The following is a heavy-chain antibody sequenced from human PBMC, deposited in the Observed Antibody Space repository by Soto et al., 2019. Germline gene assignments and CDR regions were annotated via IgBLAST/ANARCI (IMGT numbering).Heavy chain of an antibody. CDR3: ARGGAVTGTTYFDY. CDR2: ISSSSSYI. CDR1: GFTFSSYS. V-gene: IGHV3-21*01. D-gene: IGHD1-1*01. J-gene: IGHJ4*02. Sequence: GGSLRLSCAASGFTFSSYSMNWVRQAPGKGLEWVSSISSSSSYIYYADSVKGRFTISRDNAKNSLYLQMNSLRAEDTAVYYCARGGAVTGTTYFDYWGQGTLVTVSS.